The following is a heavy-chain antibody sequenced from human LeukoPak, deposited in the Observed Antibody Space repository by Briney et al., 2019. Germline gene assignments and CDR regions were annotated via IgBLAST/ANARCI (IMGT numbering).Heavy chain of an antibody. J-gene: IGHJ4*02. CDR2: ISYSGST. D-gene: IGHD5-12*01. Sequence: PSETLSLTCTVSGGSMGHYYWSWVRQTPGKGLEYIGYISYSGSTDHNPPLKSRVTISLDTSKNRFSLKLSSVTAADTAVYYCARRGRAAGKYGGYEYWYFDYWGQGTLVTVSS. CDR3: ARRGRAAGKYGGYEYWYFDY. V-gene: IGHV4-59*08. CDR1: GGSMGHYY.